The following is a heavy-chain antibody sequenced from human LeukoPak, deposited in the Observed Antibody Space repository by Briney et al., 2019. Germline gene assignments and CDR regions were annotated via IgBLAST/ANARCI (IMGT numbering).Heavy chain of an antibody. CDR1: GFTFSSYW. CDR3: ASPAPEGYCSSTSCPGAFDI. CDR2: IYSDGSST. V-gene: IGHV3-74*01. D-gene: IGHD2-2*01. J-gene: IGHJ3*02. Sequence: PGGSLRLSCAASGFTFSSYWMHWVRQAPGKGLVWVSRIYSDGSSTSYADSVKGRFTISRDNAKNTLYLQMNSLRAEDTAVYYCASPAPEGYCSSTSCPGAFDIWGQGTMVTVSS.